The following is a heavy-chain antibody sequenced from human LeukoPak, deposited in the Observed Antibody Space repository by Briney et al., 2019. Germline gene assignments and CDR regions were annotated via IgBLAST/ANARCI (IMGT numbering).Heavy chain of an antibody. Sequence: SETLSLTCTLSGGSISSYYWSWIRQPAGKGLEWIGRIYTSGSTNYNPSLKSRVTISVDTSKTQFSLKLNSVTAADTAVYYCAMGINMVRGEYFDYWGQGTLVTVSS. CDR3: AMGINMVRGEYFDY. V-gene: IGHV4-4*07. J-gene: IGHJ4*02. D-gene: IGHD3-10*01. CDR2: IYTSGST. CDR1: GGSISSYY.